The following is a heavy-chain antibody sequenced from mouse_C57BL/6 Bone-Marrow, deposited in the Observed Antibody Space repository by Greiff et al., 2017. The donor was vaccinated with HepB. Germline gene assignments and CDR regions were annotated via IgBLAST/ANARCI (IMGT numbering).Heavy chain of an antibody. V-gene: IGHV1-81*01. J-gene: IGHJ4*01. CDR2: VYPRSGNT. CDR3: VVLRNYAMDY. Sequence: QVQLKESGAELARPGASVKLSCKASGYTFTSYGISWVKQRTGQGLEWIGEVYPRSGNTYYNEKFKGKATLTADKSSSTAYMELRSLTSEDSAVYFCVVLRNYAMDYWGQGTSVTVSS. CDR1: GYTFTSYG. D-gene: IGHD1-1*01.